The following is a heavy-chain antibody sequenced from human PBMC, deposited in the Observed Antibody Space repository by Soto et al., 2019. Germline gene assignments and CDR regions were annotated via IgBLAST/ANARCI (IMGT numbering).Heavy chain of an antibody. CDR3: ARHRDPLRGGSFGPSDY. J-gene: IGHJ4*02. V-gene: IGHV5-51*01. CDR2: IYPGDSDT. Sequence: GESLKSSCKGSGYSFTGYWIGWVRQMPGKGLEWMGIIYPGDSDTRYSPSFQGQVTISADKSISTAYLQWSSLKASDTAMYYCARHRDPLRGGSFGPSDYWGQGTLVTVYS. D-gene: IGHD1-26*01. CDR1: GYSFTGYW.